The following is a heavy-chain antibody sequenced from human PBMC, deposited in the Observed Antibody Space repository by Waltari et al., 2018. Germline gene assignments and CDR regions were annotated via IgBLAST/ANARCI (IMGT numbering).Heavy chain of an antibody. V-gene: IGHV4-61*09. CDR1: GGSISSGSYY. J-gene: IGHJ4*02. Sequence: QVQLKESGPGLVKPSQTLSLTCTVSGGSISSGSYYWSWIRQPAGKGLEWIGYIYTSGSTNYHPSLKSRVTISVDTSKNQFSLKLSSVTAADTAVYYCARDVGPGTLDYWGQGTLVTVSS. CDR2: IYTSGST. CDR3: ARDVGPGTLDY. D-gene: IGHD1-7*01.